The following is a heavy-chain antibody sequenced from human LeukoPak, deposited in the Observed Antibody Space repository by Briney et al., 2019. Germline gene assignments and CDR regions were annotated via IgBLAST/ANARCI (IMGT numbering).Heavy chain of an antibody. CDR1: GYTFTGYY. CDR3: ARDSGYCSSTSCRPYWYFDL. D-gene: IGHD2-2*03. J-gene: IGHJ2*01. V-gene: IGHV1-2*02. CDR2: INPNSGGT. Sequence: ASVKVSCKASGYTFTGYYMHWVRQAPGQGLEWMGWINPNSGGTNYAQKFQGRVTMTRDTSISTAYMELSRLRSDDTAVYYCARDSGYCSSTSCRPYWYFDLWGRGTLVTVSS.